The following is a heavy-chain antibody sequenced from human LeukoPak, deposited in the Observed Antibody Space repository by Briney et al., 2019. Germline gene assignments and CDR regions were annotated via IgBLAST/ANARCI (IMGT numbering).Heavy chain of an antibody. Sequence: SETLSLTCTVSGGSISSGGYYWSWIRQPPGKGLEWIGSIYHSGSTYYNPSLKSRVTISVDTSKNQFSLKLSSVTAADTAVYYCARDSFGNSSSWYWGYFDYWGQGTLVTVSS. V-gene: IGHV4-39*07. CDR3: ARDSFGNSSSWYWGYFDY. CDR1: GGSISSGGYY. J-gene: IGHJ4*02. CDR2: IYHSGST. D-gene: IGHD6-13*01.